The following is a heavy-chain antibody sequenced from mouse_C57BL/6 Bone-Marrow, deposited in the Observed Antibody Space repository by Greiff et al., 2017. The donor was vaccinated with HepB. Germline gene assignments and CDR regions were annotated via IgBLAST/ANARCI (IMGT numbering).Heavy chain of an antibody. CDR3: AGVRSMDY. J-gene: IGHJ4*01. CDR1: GFNFKNTY. V-gene: IGHV14-3*01. CDR2: IDPANGNT. Sequence: EVQLQQSVAELVRPGASVKLSCTASGFNFKNTYMHWVKQRPEQGLEWIGRIDPANGNTKYAPKFQGKATITADTSSNTAYLQLSSLTSEDTAIYYCAGVRSMDYWGQGTSVTVSS.